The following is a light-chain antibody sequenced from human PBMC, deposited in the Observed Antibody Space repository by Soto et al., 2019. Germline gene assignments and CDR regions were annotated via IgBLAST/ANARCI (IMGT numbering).Light chain of an antibody. Sequence: QSVLTQPASVSGSPGLSIAISCTGTSRDVGGYNSVSWYQQQPGKVPKLMIYDVSNRPSGVSNRFSGSKSGYTASLTISGLQAEDEGDYYCSSYTTGGSYVFGTGTKLTVL. J-gene: IGLJ1*01. CDR1: SRDVGGYNS. CDR3: SSYTTGGSYV. V-gene: IGLV2-14*01. CDR2: DVS.